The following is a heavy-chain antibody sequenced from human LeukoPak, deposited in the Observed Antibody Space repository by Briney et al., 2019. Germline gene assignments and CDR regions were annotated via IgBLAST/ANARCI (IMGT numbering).Heavy chain of an antibody. CDR3: ARGIAAAGILNWFDP. CDR2: INTNTGNP. Sequence: ASVKVSCKASGYTFTSYGISWVRQAPGQGLEWMGWINTNTGNPTYAQGFTGRFVFSLDTSVSTAYLQISSLKAEDTAVYYCARGIAAAGILNWFDPWGQGTLVTVSS. V-gene: IGHV7-4-1*02. J-gene: IGHJ5*02. CDR1: GYTFTSYG. D-gene: IGHD6-13*01.